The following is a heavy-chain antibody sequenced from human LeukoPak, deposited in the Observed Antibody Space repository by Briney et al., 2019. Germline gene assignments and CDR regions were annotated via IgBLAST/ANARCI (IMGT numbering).Heavy chain of an antibody. V-gene: IGHV3-7*05. Sequence: GGSLRLSCAASGFTFSSYWMSWVRQAPGKGPEWVANIKEDGSEKYFVDSVRGRFTISRDNAKNSLYLEMNSLRAEDTAVYYCARGGSYYIYWGQGTLVTVSS. CDR3: ARGGSYYIY. J-gene: IGHJ4*02. CDR2: IKEDGSEK. D-gene: IGHD3-10*01. CDR1: GFTFSSYW.